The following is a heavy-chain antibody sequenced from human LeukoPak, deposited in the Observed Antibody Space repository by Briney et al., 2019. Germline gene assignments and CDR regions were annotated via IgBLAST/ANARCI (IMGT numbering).Heavy chain of an antibody. J-gene: IGHJ3*02. V-gene: IGHV3-30*04. CDR3: ARGRGVVISAFDI. Sequence: PGGSLRLSSAASGFTFSSYAMHWVRQAPGKGLEWVAVISYDGSNKYYADSVKGRFTISRDNSKNTLYLQMNSLRAEDTAVYYCARGRGVVISAFDIWGQGTMVTVSS. D-gene: IGHD3-22*01. CDR1: GFTFSSYA. CDR2: ISYDGSNK.